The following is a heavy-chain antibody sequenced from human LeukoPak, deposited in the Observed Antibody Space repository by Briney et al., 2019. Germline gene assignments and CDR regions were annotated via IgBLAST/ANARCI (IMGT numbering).Heavy chain of an antibody. CDR3: ARHGSFHYFDY. J-gene: IGHJ4*02. V-gene: IGHV4-4*09. Sequence: SETLSLTCTVSGGSISSYYWSWIRQPPGKGLEWIGYIYTSGSTNYNPSLKSRVTISVDTSKNQFSLKLSSVTAADTAVYYCARHGSFHYFDYWGQGTLVTVSS. CDR1: GGSISSYY. CDR2: IYTSGST.